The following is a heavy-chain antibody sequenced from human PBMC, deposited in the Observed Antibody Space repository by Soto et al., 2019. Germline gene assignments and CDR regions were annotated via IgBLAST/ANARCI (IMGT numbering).Heavy chain of an antibody. CDR3: ARHPRLGGDFWSGYYPNSYYYYGMDV. CDR2: IIPIFGTA. Sequence: SVKVSCKASGGTFSSYAISWVRQAPGQGLEWMGRIIPIFGTANYAQKFQGRVTITADESTSTAYMELSSLRSEDTAVYYCARHPRLGGDFWSGYYPNSYYYYGMDVWGQGTTVTVSS. V-gene: IGHV1-69*13. D-gene: IGHD3-3*01. J-gene: IGHJ6*02. CDR1: GGTFSSYA.